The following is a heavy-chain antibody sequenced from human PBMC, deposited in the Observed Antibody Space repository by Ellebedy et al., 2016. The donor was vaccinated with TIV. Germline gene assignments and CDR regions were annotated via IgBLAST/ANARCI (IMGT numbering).Heavy chain of an antibody. Sequence: GESLKISCAASGFTFSDSALSWVRQAPGKGLQWVSSISFSGGSTYYADSVKGRFTISRDNSKNTLYLQMNSLRAEDTALYYCAKDQGSTVVSKGRDYWGQGTLVTVSS. V-gene: IGHV3-23*01. CDR1: GFTFSDSA. CDR3: AKDQGSTVVSKGRDY. CDR2: ISFSGGST. J-gene: IGHJ4*02. D-gene: IGHD4-23*01.